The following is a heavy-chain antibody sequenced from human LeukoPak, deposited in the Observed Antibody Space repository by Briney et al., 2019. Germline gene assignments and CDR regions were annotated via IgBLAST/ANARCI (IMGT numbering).Heavy chain of an antibody. CDR1: GGTFSSYA. CDR3: ARDYCSSTSCLFDY. D-gene: IGHD2-2*01. Sequence: WASVKVSCTASGGTFSSYAISWVRQAPGQGLEWMGRINPNSGDTNYAQKFQGRVTMTRDTSISTAYMELSRLRSDDTAVYYCARDYCSSTSCLFDYWGQGTLVTVSS. V-gene: IGHV1-2*06. CDR2: INPNSGDT. J-gene: IGHJ4*02.